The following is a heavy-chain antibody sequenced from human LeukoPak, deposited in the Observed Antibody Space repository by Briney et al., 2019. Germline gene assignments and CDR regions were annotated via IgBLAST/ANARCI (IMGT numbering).Heavy chain of an antibody. CDR3: ARDLKWGQVDY. D-gene: IGHD1-26*01. CDR2: INGDGSAT. V-gene: IGHV3-74*01. CDR1: GFTFSGHG. Sequence: PGGSLRLSCAASGFTFSGHGVYWLRQAPGKGLAWVSRINGDGSATNYAGAMKGRCTISRDNAGNIVYLQMNSLREDDTAVYYCARDLKWGQVDYWGQGTLVTVSS. J-gene: IGHJ4*02.